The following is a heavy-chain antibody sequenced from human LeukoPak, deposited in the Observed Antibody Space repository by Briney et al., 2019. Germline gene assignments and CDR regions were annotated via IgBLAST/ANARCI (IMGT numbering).Heavy chain of an antibody. V-gene: IGHV3-23*01. Sequence: PGGSLRLSCAASGFTFSSYAMSWVRQAQGKGLVWVSATSGSGGSTYYADSVKGRFTISRDNSKNTLYLQMNSLRVEDTAVYYCARDGGSGSPHLSYSYYGMDVWGQGTTVTVSS. CDR1: GFTFSSYA. J-gene: IGHJ6*02. CDR2: TSGSGGST. D-gene: IGHD3-10*01. CDR3: ARDGGSGSPHLSYSYYGMDV.